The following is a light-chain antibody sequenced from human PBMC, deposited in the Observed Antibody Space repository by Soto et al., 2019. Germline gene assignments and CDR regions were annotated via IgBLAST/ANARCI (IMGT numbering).Light chain of an antibody. Sequence: EIVLTQSPGTLSLSPGERATLSCRASQSVSSSYLAGYQQKPGQAPRLLIYGASSRATGIPDRFSGSGSGTDFTLTISRLEPEHFAVYYCQQYGSSPPITFGPGTKVDIK. CDR1: QSVSSSY. J-gene: IGKJ3*01. CDR2: GAS. V-gene: IGKV3-20*01. CDR3: QQYGSSPPIT.